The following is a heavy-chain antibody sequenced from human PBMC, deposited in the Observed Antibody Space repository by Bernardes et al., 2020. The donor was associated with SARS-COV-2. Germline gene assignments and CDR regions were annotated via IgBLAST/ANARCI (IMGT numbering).Heavy chain of an antibody. CDR2: ISGSGGGA. CDR1: GFTFSSYA. D-gene: IGHD3-16*01. Sequence: GGSLRLSCVASGFTFSSYAMSWVRQAPGKGLEWVSGISGSGGGAYYADSVKGRFTISRDNSKNTVYLQMNSLRVEDTAVYYCANGLIEYSRSLGVDYWGQGTLVTVSS. CDR3: ANGLIEYSRSLGVDY. J-gene: IGHJ4*02. V-gene: IGHV3-23*01.